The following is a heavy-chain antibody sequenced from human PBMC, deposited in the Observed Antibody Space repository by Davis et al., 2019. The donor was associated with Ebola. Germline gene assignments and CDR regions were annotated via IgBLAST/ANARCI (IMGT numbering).Heavy chain of an antibody. CDR1: GGSISSYY. V-gene: IGHV4-59*01. D-gene: IGHD6-19*01. J-gene: IGHJ4*02. CDR2: IYYSGST. Sequence: PSETLSLTCTVSGGSISSYYWSWIRQPPGKGLEWIGYIYYSGSTNYNPSLKSRVTISVDTSKNQFSLKLSSVTAADTAVYYCARAYSSGFGNYWGQGTLVTVSS. CDR3: ARAYSSGFGNY.